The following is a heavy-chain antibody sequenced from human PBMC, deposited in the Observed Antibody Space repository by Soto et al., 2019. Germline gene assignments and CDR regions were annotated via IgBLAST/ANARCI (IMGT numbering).Heavy chain of an antibody. Sequence: SVKVSCKASGGTFSSYAISWVRQAPGQGLEWMGGIIPIFGTANYAQKFQGRVTITADESTSTAYMELSSLRSEDTAVYYCARNNRRIAVAQTHPEYFQHWGQGTLVTVSS. J-gene: IGHJ1*01. CDR2: IIPIFGTA. D-gene: IGHD6-19*01. CDR3: ARNNRRIAVAQTHPEYFQH. V-gene: IGHV1-69*13. CDR1: GGTFSSYA.